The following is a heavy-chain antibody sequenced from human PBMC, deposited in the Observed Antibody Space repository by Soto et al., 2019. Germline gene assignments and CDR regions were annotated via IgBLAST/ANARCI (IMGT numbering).Heavy chain of an antibody. CDR2: ISSSGSTI. D-gene: IGHD3-10*01. J-gene: IGHJ6*02. CDR3: ARDTSITMVRGVPRDYYYGMDV. CDR1: GFTFSSYE. Sequence: ESGGGLVQPGGSLRLSCAASGFTFSSYEMNWVRQAPGKGLEWVSYISSSGSTIYYADSVKGRFTISRDNAKNSLYLQMNSLRAEDTAVYYCARDTSITMVRGVPRDYYYGMDVWGQGTTVTVSS. V-gene: IGHV3-48*03.